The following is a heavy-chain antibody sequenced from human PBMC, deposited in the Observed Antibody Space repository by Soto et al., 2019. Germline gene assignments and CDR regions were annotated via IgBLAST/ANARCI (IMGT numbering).Heavy chain of an antibody. V-gene: IGHV3-23*01. J-gene: IGHJ4*02. CDR1: GFTFSSYA. CDR3: AKDRAGLRRDGYGNFDY. CDR2: IRGSGGNT. Sequence: LRLSCAASGFTFSSYAMSWVRQAPGKGLEWVSAIRGSGGNTYYADSVKGRFTISRDNSKDTLYLQMNSLRAEDTAVYYCAKDRAGLRRDGYGNFDYWGQGTLVTVSS. D-gene: IGHD5-12*01.